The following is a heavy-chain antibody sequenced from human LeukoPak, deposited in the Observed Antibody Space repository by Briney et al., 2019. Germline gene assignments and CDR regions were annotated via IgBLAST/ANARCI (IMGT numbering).Heavy chain of an antibody. V-gene: IGHV3-30*18. J-gene: IGHJ6*02. Sequence: GRSLRLSCAASGFIFKAYPMHWVRQAPGKGLEWVALTSFDGSKTYYGDSVKGRFTVSRDNSNSTLYLQMNSLGPGDTAVYFCAKDRSVASYYYGMDVWGQGTSVTVSS. D-gene: IGHD4-23*01. CDR2: TSFDGSKT. CDR3: AKDRSVASYYYGMDV. CDR1: GFIFKAYP.